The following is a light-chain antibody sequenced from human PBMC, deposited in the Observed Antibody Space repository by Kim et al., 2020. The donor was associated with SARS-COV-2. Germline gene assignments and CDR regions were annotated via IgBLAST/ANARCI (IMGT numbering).Light chain of an antibody. CDR2: STS. CDR1: QSLNSW. J-gene: IGKJ2*01. CDR3: QQYYTYPYN. Sequence: DIQMTQSPSTLSASVGDRVTITCRASQSLNSWVAWYQQKPGKAPDLLIYSTSTLQSGVPSRFSGSRSGTEFTLTISSLQPHDFATYYCQQYYTYPYNFGQGTKLEI. V-gene: IGKV1-5*03.